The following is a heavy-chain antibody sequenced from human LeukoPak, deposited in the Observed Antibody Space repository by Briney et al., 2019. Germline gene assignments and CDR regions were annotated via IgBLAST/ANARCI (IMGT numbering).Heavy chain of an antibody. J-gene: IGHJ4*02. CDR3: ARDSSSSWQPVYYFDY. D-gene: IGHD6-13*01. CDR1: GFTFSSYW. Sequence: PGGSLRLSCAASGFTFSSYWMSWVRQAPGKGLEWVANIKQDGSEKYYVDSVKGRFTISRDNAKNSLYLQMNSLRAEDTAVYYCARDSSSSWQPVYYFDYWGQGTLVTVSS. V-gene: IGHV3-7*01. CDR2: IKQDGSEK.